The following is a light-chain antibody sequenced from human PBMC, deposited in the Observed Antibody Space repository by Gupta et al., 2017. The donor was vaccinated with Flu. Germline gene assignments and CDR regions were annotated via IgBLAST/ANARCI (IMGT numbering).Light chain of an antibody. Sequence: DIVMTQSPDSLAVSLGERATINCKSSQSVLYSSNNKNNLAWYQQKPGQPPKLLIYWASSRESGVPDRFSGSGSGTDLTLTISSLQAEDVAVYYCQQYYSTPLTFGGGTKVAIK. CDR3: QQYYSTPLT. V-gene: IGKV4-1*01. CDR1: QSVLYSSNNKNN. J-gene: IGKJ4*01. CDR2: WAS.